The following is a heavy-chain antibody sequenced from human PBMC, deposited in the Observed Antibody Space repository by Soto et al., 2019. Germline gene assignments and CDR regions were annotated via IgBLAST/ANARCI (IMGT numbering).Heavy chain of an antibody. CDR3: ARGMVRFLDSLGVDV. D-gene: IGHD3-3*01. V-gene: IGHV1-69*12. CDR2: IIPIFGTA. J-gene: IGHJ6*02. CDR1: GGTFSNYA. Sequence: QVQLVQSGAEVKKPGSSVKVSCKASGGTFSNYAMSWVRQAPGQGLEWMGGIIPIFGTANYAQKFQGRVTITADESTSTAYMALSSLRSADTAVYYCARGMVRFLDSLGVDVWGQGTTVTVSS.